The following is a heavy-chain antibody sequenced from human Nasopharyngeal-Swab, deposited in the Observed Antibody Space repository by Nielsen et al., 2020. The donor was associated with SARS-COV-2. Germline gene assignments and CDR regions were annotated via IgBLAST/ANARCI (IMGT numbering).Heavy chain of an antibody. Sequence: WVRQAPGQGLEWMGWISGYNGKTNYAEKFQDRVTMTTDISTYTAYMELRSLRSDDTAMYYCAREGAMVRSYGMDVWGQGTTVTVSS. CDR2: ISGYNGKT. D-gene: IGHD3-10*01. J-gene: IGHJ6*02. V-gene: IGHV1-18*01. CDR3: AREGAMVRSYGMDV.